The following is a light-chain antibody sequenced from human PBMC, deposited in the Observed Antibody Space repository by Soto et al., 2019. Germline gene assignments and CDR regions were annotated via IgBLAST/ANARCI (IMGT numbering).Light chain of an antibody. J-gene: IGKJ2*01. V-gene: IGKV3-15*01. CDR3: QQYNTLNT. CDR2: NVS. Sequence: EIAMTQSPATLSVPPGQRATLSCRASQNVNSNLAWYQQKPGHAPSLLMYNVSTRATGFPARFSGSGSGTEFTLTISSLQSEDSAIYYCQQYNTLNTFGQGTKLEIK. CDR1: QNVNSN.